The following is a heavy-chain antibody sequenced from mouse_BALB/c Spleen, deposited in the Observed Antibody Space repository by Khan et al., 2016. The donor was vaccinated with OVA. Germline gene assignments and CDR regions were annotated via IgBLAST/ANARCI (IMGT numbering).Heavy chain of an antibody. CDR2: IAPGSGRT. Sequence: DLVKPGASVKLSCKASDYTFTSYWINWIKQRPGQGLEWIGRIAPGSGRTSYGEMCKAKTVPIVDTSFRTAYIQLFSLSCEDSAVFFCARSNYYASGLYAMDYWGQGTSVTVSS. CDR3: ARSNYYASGLYAMDY. V-gene: IGHV1S41*01. CDR1: DYTFTSYW. D-gene: IGHD1-1*01. J-gene: IGHJ4*01.